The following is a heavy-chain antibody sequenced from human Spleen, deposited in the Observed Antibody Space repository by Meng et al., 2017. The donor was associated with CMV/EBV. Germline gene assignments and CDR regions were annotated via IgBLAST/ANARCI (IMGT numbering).Heavy chain of an antibody. CDR1: YA. CDR2: IRGSGGST. Sequence: YAMSWVRQAPGKGLEWVSAIRGSGGSTYYADSVKGRFTISGDNSKNTLYLQMNSLRAEDTAVYYCARIERRRILKYCGSDCSTTDYWGQGTLVTVSS. J-gene: IGHJ4*02. D-gene: IGHD2-21*02. V-gene: IGHV3-23*01. CDR3: ARIERRRILKYCGSDCSTTDY.